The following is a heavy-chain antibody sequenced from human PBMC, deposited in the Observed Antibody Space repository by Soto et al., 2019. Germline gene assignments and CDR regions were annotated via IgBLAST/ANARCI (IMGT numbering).Heavy chain of an antibody. CDR3: ARVWGGAFDF. CDR1: GGSISSYY. CDR2: IYYSGST. V-gene: IGHV4-59*01. Sequence: QVQLQESGPGLVKPSETLSLTCTVSGGSISSYYWSWIRQPPGKGLEWIGYIYYSGSTNYNPSLKSRVPISVATSKNQFSLKLSSVPAADTAVYYCARVWGGAFDFWGRGTMVTVSS. J-gene: IGHJ3*01. D-gene: IGHD3-10*01.